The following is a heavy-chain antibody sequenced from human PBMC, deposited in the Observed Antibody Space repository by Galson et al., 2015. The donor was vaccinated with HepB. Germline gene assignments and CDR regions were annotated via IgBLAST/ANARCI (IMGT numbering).Heavy chain of an antibody. Sequence: SLRLSCAASGFTFSDYYMSWIRQAPGKGLEWVSYISSSGSTIYYADSVKGRFTISRDNAKNSLYLQMNSLRAEDTAVYYCARLQSSSSNLNWYFDLWGRGTLVTVSS. CDR1: GFTFSDYY. CDR2: ISSSGSTI. CDR3: ARLQSSSSNLNWYFDL. V-gene: IGHV3-11*01. D-gene: IGHD6-13*01. J-gene: IGHJ2*01.